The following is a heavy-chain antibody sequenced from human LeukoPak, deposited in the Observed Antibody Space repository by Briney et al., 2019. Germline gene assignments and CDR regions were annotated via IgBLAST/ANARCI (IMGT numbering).Heavy chain of an antibody. J-gene: IGHJ4*02. CDR3: ARVYQSAEYYFDY. CDR1: GGSIDSYY. D-gene: IGHD2-2*01. V-gene: IGHV4-59*01. Sequence: PSETLSLTCTVSGGSIDSYYWSWIRQPPGKGLEWIGYIYYTGSTEYHPSLKSRVTISLDTSKNQFSLTLTPVTAADTAVYYCARVYQSAEYYFDYWGQGNLVSVSS. CDR2: IYYTGST.